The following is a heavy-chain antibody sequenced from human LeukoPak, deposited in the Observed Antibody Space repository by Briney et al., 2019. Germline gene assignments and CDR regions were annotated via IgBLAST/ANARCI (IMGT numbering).Heavy chain of an antibody. CDR2: IYYSGST. D-gene: IGHD2-2*01. V-gene: IGHV4-59*08. Sequence: PSETLSLTCTVSGGSISSYYWSWIRQPPGKGLEWIGYIYYSGSTNYNPSLKSRVTISVDTSKNQFSLKLSSVTAADTAVYYCARFSLITDVVVPAATFPSSPDDAFDIWGQGTMVTVSS. CDR3: ARFSLITDVVVPAATFPSSPDDAFDI. CDR1: GGSISSYY. J-gene: IGHJ3*02.